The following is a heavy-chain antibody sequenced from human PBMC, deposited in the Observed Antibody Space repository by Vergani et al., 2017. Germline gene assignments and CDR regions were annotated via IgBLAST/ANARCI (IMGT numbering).Heavy chain of an antibody. Sequence: EVQLLESGGGLVQPGGSLGLTCAASEFTFSNYAMNWVRQAPGKGLGWVSGISGSGVSAYYTDSVKGRFTISRDNSKNMLFLQMNNLRTEDTAIYYCAKQYFVSGNYLFDYWGQGTLVTVSS. D-gene: IGHD3-9*01. J-gene: IGHJ4*02. CDR1: EFTFSNYA. CDR2: ISGSGVSA. V-gene: IGHV3-23*01. CDR3: AKQYFVSGNYLFDY.